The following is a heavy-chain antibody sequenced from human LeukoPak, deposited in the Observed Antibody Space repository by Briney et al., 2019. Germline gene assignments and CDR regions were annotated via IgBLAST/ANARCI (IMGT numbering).Heavy chain of an antibody. CDR3: ARARSGKPKRDLGDY. D-gene: IGHD3-3*01. V-gene: IGHV1-2*02. CDR1: GYTFTGHY. CDR2: INPNSGGT. J-gene: IGHJ4*02. Sequence: ASVKVSCKASGYTFTGHYMHWVRQAPGQGLEWMGWINPNSGGTNYAQKFQGRVTMTRDTSISTAYMELSRLRSDDTAVYYCARARSGKPKRDLGDYWGQGTLVTVSS.